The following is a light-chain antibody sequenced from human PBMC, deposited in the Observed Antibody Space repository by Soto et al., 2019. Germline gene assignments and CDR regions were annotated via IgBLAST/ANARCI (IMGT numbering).Light chain of an antibody. CDR2: AAS. V-gene: IGKV1-9*01. Sequence: DIQLTQSPSFLSASVGDRVTITCRASQGISSYLAWYQQKPGKAPKLLIYAASTLQSGVPSRFSGSGSGTEFTLTISSLQPEDFATYHCQQLNSYPRTFGQGTKVEIK. CDR1: QGISSY. J-gene: IGKJ1*01. CDR3: QQLNSYPRT.